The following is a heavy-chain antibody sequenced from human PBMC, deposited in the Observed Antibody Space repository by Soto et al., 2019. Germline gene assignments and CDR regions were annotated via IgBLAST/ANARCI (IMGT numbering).Heavy chain of an antibody. CDR3: ATTGILTGYYNRGEFDY. V-gene: IGHV1-24*01. CDR2: FDPEDGET. J-gene: IGHJ4*02. CDR1: GYTLTELS. D-gene: IGHD3-9*01. Sequence: ASVKVSCKVSGYTLTELSMHWVRQAPGKGLEWMGGFDPEDGETIYAQKFQGRVTMTEDTSTDTAYMELSSLRSEDTAVYYCATTGILTGYYNRGEFDYWGQGTLVTVS.